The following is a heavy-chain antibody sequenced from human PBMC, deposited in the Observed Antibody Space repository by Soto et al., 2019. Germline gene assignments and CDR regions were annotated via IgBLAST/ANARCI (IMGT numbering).Heavy chain of an antibody. CDR1: GGSFSGFY. Sequence: QVQLEQWGAGLLKPSETLSLTCAIYGGSFSGFYWRWIRQPPGKGLEWIGEINDSGTTNYNPSLKSRVTISADTSRTHFSLRLTSVTAADTAVYYCARETSLNVYSHYGMDVWGQGTTVTVSS. D-gene: IGHD2-8*01. CDR3: ARETSLNVYSHYGMDV. V-gene: IGHV4-34*02. J-gene: IGHJ6*02. CDR2: INDSGTT.